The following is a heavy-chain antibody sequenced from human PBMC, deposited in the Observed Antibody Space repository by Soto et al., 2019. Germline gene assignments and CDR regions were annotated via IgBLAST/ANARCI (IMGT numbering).Heavy chain of an antibody. V-gene: IGHV5-51*01. J-gene: IGHJ6*02. Sequence: PGESLDTSCKTSGYSFTSHWIAWVRQMPGKGLEWMGIIYPSDSDIRYRPSFQGQVTISVDKSISTAYLQWSSLKASDTATYYCARQDYSNYRGGMDVWGQGTTVTVSS. CDR2: IYPSDSDI. CDR3: ARQDYSNYRGGMDV. CDR1: GYSFTSHW. D-gene: IGHD2-2*01.